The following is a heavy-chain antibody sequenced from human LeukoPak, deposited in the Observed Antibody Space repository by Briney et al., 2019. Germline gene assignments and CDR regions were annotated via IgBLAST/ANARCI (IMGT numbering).Heavy chain of an antibody. D-gene: IGHD1-26*01. J-gene: IGHJ4*02. CDR1: GFTFSIYG. CDR3: AKVVGAQPNDY. Sequence: GRSLRLSCAASGFTFSIYGMHWVRQAPGKGLEWVAIIWYDGSKTYYADSVKGRFTISRDNSKNTLYLQMNSLRAEDTAVYYCAKVVGAQPNDYWGQGTLVTVSS. CDR2: IWYDGSKT. V-gene: IGHV3-33*06.